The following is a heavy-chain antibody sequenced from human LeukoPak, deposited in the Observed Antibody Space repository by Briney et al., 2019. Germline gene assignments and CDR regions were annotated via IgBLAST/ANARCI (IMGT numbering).Heavy chain of an antibody. CDR3: ARSGLWSRELDY. J-gene: IGHJ4*02. Sequence: GASVKVSCKASGYTFTGYYMHWVRQAPGQGLEWMGWMNPNSGNTGYAQKFQGRVTMTRNTSISTAYMELSSLRSEDTAVYYCARSGLWSRELDYWGQGTLVTVSS. V-gene: IGHV1-8*02. D-gene: IGHD4/OR15-4a*01. CDR1: GYTFTGYY. CDR2: MNPNSGNT.